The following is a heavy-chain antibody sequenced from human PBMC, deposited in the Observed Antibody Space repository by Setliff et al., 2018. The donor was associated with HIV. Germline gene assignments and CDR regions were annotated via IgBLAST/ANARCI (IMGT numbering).Heavy chain of an antibody. CDR1: GGSISSSDYY. D-gene: IGHD3-22*01. Sequence: KASETLSLTCTVSGGSISSSDYYWSWIRQPAGKGLEWIGRIYTSGSTNYNPSLKSRVTISIDTSKNQFSLKLSSVTAADTAVYYCARDGNNYYDSSGYSNWFDPWGQGTLVTSPQ. CDR3: ARDGNNYYDSSGYSNWFDP. J-gene: IGHJ5*02. CDR2: IYTSGST. V-gene: IGHV4-61*02.